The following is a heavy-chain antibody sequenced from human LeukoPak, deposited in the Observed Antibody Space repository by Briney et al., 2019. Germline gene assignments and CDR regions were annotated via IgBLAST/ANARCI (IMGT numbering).Heavy chain of an antibody. D-gene: IGHD4-17*01. CDR2: IYQDGSEK. CDR3: ARTTRFYGDYGWYLDL. V-gene: IGHV3-7*01. J-gene: IGHJ2*01. CDR1: GFTFSTYW. Sequence: PGGSLRLSCVASGFTFSTYWMSWVRQAPGKGLEWVANIYQDGSEKYYVDSVKGRFTVSRDNAKNSLYLQMNSLRAEDTAVYYCARTTRFYGDYGWYLDLWGRGTLVTVSS.